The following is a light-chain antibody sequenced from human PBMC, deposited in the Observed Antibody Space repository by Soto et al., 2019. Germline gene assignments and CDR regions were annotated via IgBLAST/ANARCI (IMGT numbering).Light chain of an antibody. J-gene: IGLJ1*01. CDR2: EVR. CDR1: SSDIGHYNY. Sequence: ALTQPASVSGSPGQSITISCTGTSSDIGHYNYVSWYQQHPGKVPKLIISEVRNRPSGVSDRFSGSKSGNSASLTISGLQTEDEADYYCSSYTTASTQVFGSGTKVTVL. CDR3: SSYTTASTQV. V-gene: IGLV2-14*01.